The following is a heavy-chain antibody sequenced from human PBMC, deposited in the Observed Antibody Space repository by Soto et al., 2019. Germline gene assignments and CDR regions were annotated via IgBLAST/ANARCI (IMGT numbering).Heavy chain of an antibody. CDR2: IYYSGST. Sequence: PSETLSLTCTVSGGSISSSSYYWGWIRQPPGKGLEWIGSIYYSGSTYYNPSLKSRVTISVDTSKSQFSLKLSSVTAADTAVYYCARHAYYYDSSGYYYFDYWGQEPWSPSPQ. J-gene: IGHJ4*01. CDR3: ARHAYYYDSSGYYYFDY. CDR1: GGSISSSSYY. D-gene: IGHD3-22*01. V-gene: IGHV4-39*01.